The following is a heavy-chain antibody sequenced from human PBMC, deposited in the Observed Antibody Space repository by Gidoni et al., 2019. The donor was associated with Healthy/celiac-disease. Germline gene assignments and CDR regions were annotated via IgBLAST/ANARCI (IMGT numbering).Heavy chain of an antibody. CDR1: GFTFSSYW. V-gene: IGHV3-74*01. CDR3: ARDVLGTVTTKGYGMDV. D-gene: IGHD4-17*01. J-gene: IGHJ6*02. CDR2: INSDGSST. Sequence: EVLLVESGGGLVQPGGSLRLSCAASGFTFSSYWMHWVRQAPGKGLVWVSRINSDGSSTSYADSVKGRFTISRDNAKNTLYLQMNSLRAEDTAVYYCARDVLGTVTTKGYGMDVWGQGTTVTVSS.